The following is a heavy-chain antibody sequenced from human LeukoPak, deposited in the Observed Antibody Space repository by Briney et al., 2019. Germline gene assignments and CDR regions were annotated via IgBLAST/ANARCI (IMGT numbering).Heavy chain of an antibody. V-gene: IGHV3-48*01. Sequence: GGALRLSCAASGFTFSSYSMNWVRQAPGKGLEWFSYISSSSSTTYYAGSVQGRFTISRDTAKNSVYLQLNSLRAEDTAVYYCARDRGDYDAFDIWGQGTMVTVSS. CDR2: ISSSSSTT. CDR1: GFTFSSYS. D-gene: IGHD4-17*01. CDR3: ARDRGDYDAFDI. J-gene: IGHJ3*02.